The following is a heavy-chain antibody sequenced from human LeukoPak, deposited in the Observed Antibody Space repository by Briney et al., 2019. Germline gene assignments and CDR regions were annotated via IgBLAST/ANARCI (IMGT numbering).Heavy chain of an antibody. J-gene: IGHJ3*01. D-gene: IGHD1-26*01. CDR3: ARGIATITQDSFDV. CDR1: GGSISNYY. V-gene: IGHV4-4*07. Sequence: SETLSLTCTVSGGSISNYYWSWIRQSAGKGLEWIGRVHSSGSTNFNPSLRSRVTMSADTSKHQFSLWLTSVTAADTALYYCARGIATITQDSFDVWGLGTMVTVSS. CDR2: VHSSGST.